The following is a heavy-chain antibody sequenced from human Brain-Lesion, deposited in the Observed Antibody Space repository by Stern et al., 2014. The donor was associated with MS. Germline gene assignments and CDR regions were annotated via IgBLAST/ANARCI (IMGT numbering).Heavy chain of an antibody. Sequence: VQLVESGPGLVKPSQTLSLTCTVSGGSISSGGYSWSWIRQPPGKGLEWVGYIYHTGSTYYNPSLKSRLDISVDTSKNQFSLKVRSVTAADTAVYYCARIGDDDGDSRLCYWGQGTLVTVSS. CDR1: GGSISSGGYS. CDR3: ARIGDDDGDSRLCY. D-gene: IGHD4-17*01. V-gene: IGHV4-31*03. J-gene: IGHJ4*02. CDR2: IYHTGST.